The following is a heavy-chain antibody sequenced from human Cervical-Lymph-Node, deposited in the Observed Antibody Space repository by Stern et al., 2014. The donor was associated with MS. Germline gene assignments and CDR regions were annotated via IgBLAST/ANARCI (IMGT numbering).Heavy chain of an antibody. CDR3: ARGGGSRPRGFDY. CDR2: INHSGST. D-gene: IGHD6-13*01. J-gene: IGHJ4*02. CDR1: GGSFSGYY. V-gene: IGHV4-34*01. Sequence: QVQLQQWGAGLLKPSETLSLTCAVYGGSFSGYYWSWIRQPPGKGLEWIGEINHSGSTNYNPSLKSRVTISVDTSKNQFSLKLSSVTAADTAVYYCARGGGSRPRGFDYWGQGTLVTVSS.